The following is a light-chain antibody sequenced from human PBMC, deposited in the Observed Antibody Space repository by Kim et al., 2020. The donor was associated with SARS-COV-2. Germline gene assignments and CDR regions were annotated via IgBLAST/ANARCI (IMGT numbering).Light chain of an antibody. J-gene: IGKJ5*01. CDR2: AAS. CDR3: LQHNSYPLT. Sequence: GSVGDRVTITCRASQGIRIDLGWYQQKPVQAPKRLIYAASSLQSGVPSRFSGSGSGTEFTLTISSLQPEDFATYYCLQHNSYPLTFGQGTRLEIK. V-gene: IGKV1-17*01. CDR1: QGIRID.